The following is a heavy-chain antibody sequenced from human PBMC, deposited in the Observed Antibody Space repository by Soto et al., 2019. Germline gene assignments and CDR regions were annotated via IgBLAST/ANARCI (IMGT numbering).Heavy chain of an antibody. CDR3: ARADRYGDYDY. CDR2: IYYSVST. V-gene: IGHV4-59*01. CDR1: DGSISSYY. J-gene: IGHJ4*02. D-gene: IGHD4-17*01. Sequence: PSETLSLTCTVADGSISSYYWSWVRQPPGKGLEWIGYIYYSVSTNSNPSLKGRVTISVDTSKNQFSLKLSSVTAADTAVYYCARADRYGDYDYWGQGTLVTVSS.